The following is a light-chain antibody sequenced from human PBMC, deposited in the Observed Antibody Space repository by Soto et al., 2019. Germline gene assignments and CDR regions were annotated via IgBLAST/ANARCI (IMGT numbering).Light chain of an antibody. CDR1: QSVYNRH. Sequence: EIVLTQSPGTLSFSPGERVTLSCRASQSVYNRHLAWYQQKPGQAPRPLSFGASTRATGIPDRFSGSGSGTDFTLTISRLEPEDSAVYYCQQYGVSPLTFGGGTKVE. J-gene: IGKJ4*01. V-gene: IGKV3-20*01. CDR2: GAS. CDR3: QQYGVSPLT.